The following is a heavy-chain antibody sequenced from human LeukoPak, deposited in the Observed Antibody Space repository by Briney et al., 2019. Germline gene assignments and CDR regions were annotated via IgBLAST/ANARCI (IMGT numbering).Heavy chain of an antibody. V-gene: IGHV3-74*01. Sequence: GGSLTLSCAASGFTFSSYWMHWVRQAPGKGLVWVSRINSDGSSTYYADSVKGRFTISRDNSKKTLYLQMNSLRAEDTALYYCAKEQRGYSGYMVGSCFDPWGQGTLVTVSS. CDR1: GFTFSSYW. D-gene: IGHD5-12*01. CDR2: INSDGSST. J-gene: IGHJ5*02. CDR3: AKEQRGYSGYMVGSCFDP.